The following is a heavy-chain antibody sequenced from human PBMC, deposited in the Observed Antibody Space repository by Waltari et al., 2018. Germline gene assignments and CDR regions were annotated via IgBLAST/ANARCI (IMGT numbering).Heavy chain of an antibody. CDR2: IYYSGST. CDR1: GGSISSGGYY. V-gene: IGHV4-31*03. CDR3: AREDHDYGALRNYYYFDY. Sequence: QVQLQESGPGLVKPSQTLSLTCTVSGGSISSGGYYWTWIRPPPGKGLEWIGYIYYSGSTYYNPSLKSRVTISVDTSKNQFSLKLSSVTAADTAVYYCAREDHDYGALRNYYYFDYWGQGTLVTVSS. D-gene: IGHD4-17*01. J-gene: IGHJ4*02.